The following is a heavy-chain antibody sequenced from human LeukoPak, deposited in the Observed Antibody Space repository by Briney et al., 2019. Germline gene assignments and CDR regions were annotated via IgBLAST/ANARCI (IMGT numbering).Heavy chain of an antibody. V-gene: IGHV3-43*01. CDR3: ARITPSAIGY. J-gene: IGHJ4*02. D-gene: IGHD2-15*01. CDR2: ISWDGGST. Sequence: PGGSLRLSCAASGFTFDDYTMHWVRQAPGKGLEWVSLISWDGGSTYYADSVKGRFTISRDNAKNSLYLQMNSLRAEDTAVYYCARITPSAIGYWGQGTLVTVSS. CDR1: GFTFDDYT.